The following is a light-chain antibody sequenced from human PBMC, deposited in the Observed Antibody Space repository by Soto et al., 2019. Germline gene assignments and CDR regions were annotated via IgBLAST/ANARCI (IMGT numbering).Light chain of an antibody. CDR1: QSLIHSDGSTY. V-gene: IGKV2-30*02. CDR3: MQGTHWPWM. CDR2: EVS. Sequence: DVVMTQSPLSLPVTLGQPASISCRSSQSLIHSDGSTYLSWFQQRPRRSPRRLIYEVSDRDSGVPDRFSGSGSGTDFTLKISRVEGEDVGVYYCMQGTHWPWMFGQGTEVEIK. J-gene: IGKJ1*01.